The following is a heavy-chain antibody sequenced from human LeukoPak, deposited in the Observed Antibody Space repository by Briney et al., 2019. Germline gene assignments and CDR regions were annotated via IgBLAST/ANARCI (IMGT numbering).Heavy chain of an antibody. J-gene: IGHJ4*02. D-gene: IGHD1-1*01. CDR3: ARDDNFQFDS. V-gene: IGHV1-2*02. Sequence: ASVEVSCKASGYTFTGYYMHWVRQAPGQGVEWMGWINPNTGVINYAPKFQGRVTMTRDTSITTAYMELSRLRSDDTAMYYCARDDNFQFDSWGQGTLVSVPS. CDR2: INPNTGVI. CDR1: GYTFTGYY.